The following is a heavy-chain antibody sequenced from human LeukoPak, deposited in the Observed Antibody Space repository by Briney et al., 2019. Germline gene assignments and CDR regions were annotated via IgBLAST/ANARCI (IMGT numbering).Heavy chain of an antibody. D-gene: IGHD2-15*01. CDR1: GGTFSSYA. J-gene: IGHJ6*02. Sequence: ASVKVSCKASGGTFSSYAISWVRQARGQGLEWMGRIIPILGIANYAQKFQGRVTITADKSTSTAYMELSSLRSEDTAVYYCARDSFQHQGGSGYYYGMDVWGQGTTVTVSS. CDR3: ARDSFQHQGGSGYYYGMDV. V-gene: IGHV1-69*04. CDR2: IIPILGIA.